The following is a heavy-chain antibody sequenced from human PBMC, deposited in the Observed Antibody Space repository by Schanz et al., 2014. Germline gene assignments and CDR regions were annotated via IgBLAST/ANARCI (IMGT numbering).Heavy chain of an antibody. J-gene: IGHJ5*02. D-gene: IGHD6-13*01. CDR2: IWYDGSNK. CDR3: TKPDIPAALTGPGVWFDP. CDR1: GFTFSSYG. V-gene: IGHV3-33*06. Sequence: VQLVESGGGVVRPGGSLRLSCAASGFTFSSYGMHWVRQAPGKGLEWVAIIWYDGSNKYYADSVKGRFTISRDNSKNTLDLQMSSLRAEDTAIYYCTKPDIPAALTGPGVWFDPWGQGTLVTVSS.